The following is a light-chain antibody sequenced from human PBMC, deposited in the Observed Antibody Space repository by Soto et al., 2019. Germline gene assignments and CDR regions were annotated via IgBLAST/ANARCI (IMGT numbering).Light chain of an antibody. Sequence: EIVLTQSPGTLSLSPGEIATLSFRASQSVSSSYLAWYQQKPGQAPRLLIYGASSRATGIPDRFSGSGSGTDLTLTISRLEPEDFAVYYCQQYGSSPRTFGQGTKVDI. V-gene: IGKV3-20*01. CDR1: QSVSSSY. CDR3: QQYGSSPRT. J-gene: IGKJ1*01. CDR2: GAS.